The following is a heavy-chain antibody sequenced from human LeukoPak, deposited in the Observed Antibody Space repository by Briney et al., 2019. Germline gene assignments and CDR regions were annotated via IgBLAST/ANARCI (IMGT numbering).Heavy chain of an antibody. V-gene: IGHV3-7*01. CDR3: ARDQGWGDY. Sequence: GGSLRLSCVASGFTFSDYWMSWVRQAPGKGLEWVANIKQDGSEKYYVDSIKGRFTISRDNAKNSLYVQMNNLRAEGTAVYYCARDQGWGDYWGQGTLVTVSS. CDR2: IKQDGSEK. J-gene: IGHJ4*02. D-gene: IGHD3-16*01. CDR1: GFTFSDYW.